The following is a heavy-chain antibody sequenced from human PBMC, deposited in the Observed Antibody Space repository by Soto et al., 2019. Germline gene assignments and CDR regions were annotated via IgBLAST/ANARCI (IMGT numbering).Heavy chain of an antibody. Sequence: GGSLRLSCAASGFTFSSYAMHWVRQAPGKGLEWVAVISYDGSNKYYADSVKGRFTISRDNSKNTLYLQLNSLRAEDTAVYYCARDKRDLRFLEWSYYFDYWGQGTLVNVSS. CDR1: GFTFSSYA. J-gene: IGHJ4*02. CDR2: ISYDGSNK. CDR3: ARDKRDLRFLEWSYYFDY. D-gene: IGHD3-3*01. V-gene: IGHV3-30-3*01.